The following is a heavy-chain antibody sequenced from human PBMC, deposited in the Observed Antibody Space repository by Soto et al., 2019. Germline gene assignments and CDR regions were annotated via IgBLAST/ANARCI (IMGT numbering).Heavy chain of an antibody. D-gene: IGHD3-22*01. CDR2: ISYDGSNK. J-gene: IGHJ4*02. CDR3: ARTTLDSSGYYFDY. V-gene: IGHV3-30-3*01. CDR1: GFTFSSYA. Sequence: PGGSLRLSCAASGFTFSSYAMHWVRQAPGKGLEWVAVISYDGSNKYYADSVKGRFTISRDNSKNTLYLQMNSLRAEDTAVYYCARTTLDSSGYYFDYWGQGTLVTVSS.